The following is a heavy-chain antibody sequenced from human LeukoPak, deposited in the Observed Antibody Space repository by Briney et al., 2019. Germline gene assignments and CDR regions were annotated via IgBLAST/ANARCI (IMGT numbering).Heavy chain of an antibody. J-gene: IGHJ4*02. CDR2: IYYSGST. V-gene: IGHV4-59*08. CDR3: ARAVSGRFDY. D-gene: IGHD6-19*01. CDR1: GGSMSPYH. Sequence: SETLSLTCTVSGGSMSPYHWGWIRQPPGKGLEWTGYIYYSGSTNYNPSLKSRVTISVDTSKNQFSLKLSSVTAADTAISYCARAVSGRFDYWGQGTLVTVSS.